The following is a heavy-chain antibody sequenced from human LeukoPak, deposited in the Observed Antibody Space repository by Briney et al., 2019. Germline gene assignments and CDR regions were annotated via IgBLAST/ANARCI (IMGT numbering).Heavy chain of an antibody. J-gene: IGHJ6*02. V-gene: IGHV4-59*01. CDR2: ICYNGNT. D-gene: IGHD1-26*01. Sequence: SETLSLTCSVSDGSINSYYWNWIRRPPGKGLEWIGYICYNGNTNYSPSLKSRVTMSVDTSKNLFSLKVSSVTAADTAVYYCARGRSNYYGMDVWGQGTTVTVSS. CDR3: ARGRSNYYGMDV. CDR1: DGSINSYY.